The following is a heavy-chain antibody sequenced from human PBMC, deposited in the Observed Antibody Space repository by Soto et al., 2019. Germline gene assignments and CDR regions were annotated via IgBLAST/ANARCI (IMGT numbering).Heavy chain of an antibody. CDR3: ARVLGLGGMDV. V-gene: IGHV4-30-4*02. J-gene: IGHJ6*02. CDR1: GGAIRSRNSH. D-gene: IGHD3-16*01. CDR2: IYYSGST. Sequence: SETLSHPCSLAGGAIRSRNSHPSWMRHPPGTGLEWIGYIYYSGSTYYNPSLKSRVTISVDTSKNQFSLKLSSVTAADTAVYYCARVLGLGGMDVWVQGTTVT.